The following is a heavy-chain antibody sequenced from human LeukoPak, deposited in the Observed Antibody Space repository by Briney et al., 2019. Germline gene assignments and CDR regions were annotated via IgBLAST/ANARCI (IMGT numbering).Heavy chain of an antibody. V-gene: IGHV3-30*18. J-gene: IGHJ4*02. CDR1: GFTFSSYG. D-gene: IGHD5-12*01. Sequence: PGGSLRLSCAASGFTFSSYGMRWVRQAPGKGLEWMAVISYDGSNKYYADSVKGRFTISRDNSKNTLYLQMNSLRAEDTAVYYCAKDGRIVATSYFDYWGQGTLVTVSS. CDR3: AKDGRIVATSYFDY. CDR2: ISYDGSNK.